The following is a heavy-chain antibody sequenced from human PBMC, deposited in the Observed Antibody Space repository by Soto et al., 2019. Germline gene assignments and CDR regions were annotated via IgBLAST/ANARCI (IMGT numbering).Heavy chain of an antibody. J-gene: IGHJ4*02. CDR1: GGSISSSYW. V-gene: IGHV4-4*02. Sequence: QVQLQESGPGLVKPSGTLSLTCAVSGGSISSSYWWTWVRQPPGKGLEWIGEIYQSGYTNYNPSLKSRVTISLDKATNQFSLKMSSVTAADTAVYYCARGSGRYYVDYWGQGTLVIVSS. D-gene: IGHD3-10*01. CDR2: IYQSGYT. CDR3: ARGSGRYYVDY.